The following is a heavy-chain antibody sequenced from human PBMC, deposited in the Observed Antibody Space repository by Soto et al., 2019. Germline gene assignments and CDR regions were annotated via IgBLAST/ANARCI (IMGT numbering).Heavy chain of an antibody. CDR1: GYTFTSYG. CDR3: ARGGMVVAGPYSYYYGMDV. Sequence: GASVKVSCKASGYTFTSYGISWVRQAPGQGLEWMGWISAYNGNTNYAQKLQGRVTMTTDTSTSTAYMELSSLRSEDTAVYYCARGGMVVAGPYSYYYGMDVWGQGTTGTVSS. J-gene: IGHJ6*02. CDR2: ISAYNGNT. D-gene: IGHD2-15*01. V-gene: IGHV1-18*01.